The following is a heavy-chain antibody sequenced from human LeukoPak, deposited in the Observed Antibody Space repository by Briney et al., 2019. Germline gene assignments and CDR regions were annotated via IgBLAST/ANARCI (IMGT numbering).Heavy chain of an antibody. CDR1: GDSINSGTYY. J-gene: IGHJ5*02. V-gene: IGHV4-61*02. Sequence: SDTLSLTCTVSGDSINSGTYYWSWLRPPAGKGLEWFGRIYISGITHYNSSLESRVTISLDTSKNQFSLKLSSVTAADTAVYYCARDSGSAYSNWFDPWGQGTLVTVSS. CDR2: IYISGIT. CDR3: ARDSGSAYSNWFDP. D-gene: IGHD2-21*01.